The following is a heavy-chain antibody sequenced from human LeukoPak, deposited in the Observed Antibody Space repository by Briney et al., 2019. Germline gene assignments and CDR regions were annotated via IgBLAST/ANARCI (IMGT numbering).Heavy chain of an antibody. CDR2: INHSGST. CDR1: GGSFSGYY. CDR3: ARATRGLHL. J-gene: IGHJ4*01. Sequence: SETLSLTCAVYGGSFSGYYWSWVRQPPGKGLEWIGEINHSGSTNYNPSLKSRVTISEDTSKHQITLKLSSATAADSAVYYCARATRGLHLWGQGTLVTVSS. D-gene: IGHD5-24*01. V-gene: IGHV4-34*01.